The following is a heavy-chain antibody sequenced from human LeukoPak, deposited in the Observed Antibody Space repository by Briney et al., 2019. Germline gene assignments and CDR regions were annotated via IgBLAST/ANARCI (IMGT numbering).Heavy chain of an antibody. D-gene: IGHD3-10*02. V-gene: IGHV3-21*01. Sequence: GGSLRLSCAASGFTFSTYNLNWVRQAPGKGLEWVSSISSSSSFIYYADSVKGRFTISRDNAKNSLYLQMNSLRAEDTAVYYCAELGITMIGGVWGKGTTVTISS. J-gene: IGHJ6*04. CDR3: AELGITMIGGV. CDR2: ISSSSSFI. CDR1: GFTFSTYN.